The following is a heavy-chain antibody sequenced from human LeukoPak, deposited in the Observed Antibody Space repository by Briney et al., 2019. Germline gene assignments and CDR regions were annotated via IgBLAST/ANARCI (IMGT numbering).Heavy chain of an antibody. J-gene: IGHJ6*02. V-gene: IGHV3-11*01. CDR1: GFTFSDYN. CDR2: ITNGGSTI. D-gene: IGHD3-9*01. Sequence: PGGSLRLSCAASGFTFSDYNMNWVRQAPGKGLEWVSYITNGGSTIHHADSVRGRFTISRDNAKKTLYLQMNSLRAEDTAVYYCARSIGLTGGGVDVWGQGTTVTVSS. CDR3: ARSIGLTGGGVDV.